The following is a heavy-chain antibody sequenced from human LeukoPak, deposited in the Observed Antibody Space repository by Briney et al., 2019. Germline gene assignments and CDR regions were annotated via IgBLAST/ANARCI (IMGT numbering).Heavy chain of an antibody. Sequence: SVKVSCKASGGTFSSYAISWVRHAPGQGNEWIGRIIPIFGIANYAQKFQGRVTITADKSTSTAYMELSSLRSEDTAVYYCARAPSRDSSGPYGMDVWGQGTTVTVSS. CDR1: GGTFSSYA. D-gene: IGHD3-22*01. CDR2: IIPIFGIA. J-gene: IGHJ6*02. CDR3: ARAPSRDSSGPYGMDV. V-gene: IGHV1-69*04.